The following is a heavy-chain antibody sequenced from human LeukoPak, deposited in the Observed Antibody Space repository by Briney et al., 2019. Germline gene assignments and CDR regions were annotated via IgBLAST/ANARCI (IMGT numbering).Heavy chain of an antibody. Sequence: GGSLRLSCAASGFTFSSYSMNWVCQAPGKGLEWVSSISSSSSYIYYADSVKGRFTISRDNAKNSLYLQMNSLRAEDTAVYYCARVGYSSYYYYMDVWGEGTTVTVSS. CDR2: ISSSSSYI. D-gene: IGHD5-18*01. CDR1: GFTFSSYS. V-gene: IGHV3-21*01. CDR3: ARVGYSSYYYYMDV. J-gene: IGHJ6*03.